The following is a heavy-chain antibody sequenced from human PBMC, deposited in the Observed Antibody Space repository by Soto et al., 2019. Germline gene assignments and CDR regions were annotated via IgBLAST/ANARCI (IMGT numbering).Heavy chain of an antibody. D-gene: IGHD3-9*01. CDR1: NASISSSNW. V-gene: IGHV4-4*02. J-gene: IGHJ3*02. Sequence: QVQLQESGPGLVKPSGTLSLTCVITNASISSSNWWSWVRQPPGKGLEWIGEIYHTGRTNYNPSLRSRVTMSIDKSNNRFSLRLSSLTAADTAVYYCVRDEAHYDILTGSSLGTAFDIWGQGTMVTVSS. CDR2: IYHTGRT. CDR3: VRDEAHYDILTGSSLGTAFDI.